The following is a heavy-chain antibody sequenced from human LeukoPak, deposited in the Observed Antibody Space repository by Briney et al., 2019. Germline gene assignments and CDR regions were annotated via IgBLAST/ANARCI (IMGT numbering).Heavy chain of an antibody. CDR1: GFIVSDNY. V-gene: IGHV3-53*01. CDR3: VLGYCRGATCYRDH. J-gene: IGHJ4*03. Sequence: GGSLRLSCAASGFIVSDNYMSWVRQAPGKGLSWVSTIYSDGATYYTDSVKGRFTISRDHSKNTLYLQMNSARTEDTAVYYCVLGYCRGATCYRDHWGQGTLVTVSS. CDR2: IYSDGAT. D-gene: IGHD2-15*01.